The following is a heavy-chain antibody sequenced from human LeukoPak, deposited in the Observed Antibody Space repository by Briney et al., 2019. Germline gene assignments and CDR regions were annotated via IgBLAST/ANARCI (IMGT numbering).Heavy chain of an antibody. D-gene: IGHD5-12*01. V-gene: IGHV3-23*01. J-gene: IGHJ4*02. CDR1: GFPFSSHG. Sequence: GGSLRLSCAGSGFPFSSHGMNWVRQAPGKGLEWGSGISPVGGPTYYADSVKGRFTISRDDSKNTLYMQMKYLRAEDTAIYYCAKDGAWLRFDDWGQGILVTVSS. CDR2: ISPVGGPT. CDR3: AKDGAWLRFDD.